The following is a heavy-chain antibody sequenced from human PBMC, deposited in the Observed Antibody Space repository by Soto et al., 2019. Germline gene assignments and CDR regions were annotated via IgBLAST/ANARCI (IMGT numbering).Heavy chain of an antibody. CDR1: GGSISSSDYY. CDR2: IYYRGNT. V-gene: IGHV4-30-4*01. J-gene: IGHJ5*02. D-gene: IGHD2-15*01. CDR3: ARGGYCGGGTCFSVSYWFDP. Sequence: SETLSLTCTVSGGSISSSDYYWSWIRQPPGKGLEWIGYIYYRGNTYYNPSVKSRITISVDTSKNQFSLKLSSVTAADTAVYYCARGGYCGGGTCFSVSYWFDPWGPGTLVTSPQ.